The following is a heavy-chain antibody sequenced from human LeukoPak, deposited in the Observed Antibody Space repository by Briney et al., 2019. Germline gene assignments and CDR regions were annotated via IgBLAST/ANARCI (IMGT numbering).Heavy chain of an antibody. V-gene: IGHV3-23*01. CDR1: GFTFSSYA. J-gene: IGHJ4*02. D-gene: IGHD2-15*01. CDR2: TSGSGGST. Sequence: GGSLRLSCAASGFTFSSYAMSWVRQAPGKGLEWVSATSGSGGSTYYADSVKGRFTISRDNSKNTLYLQMNSLRAEDTAVYYCAKGLVVVAATPVDYWGQGTLVTVSS. CDR3: AKGLVVVAATPVDY.